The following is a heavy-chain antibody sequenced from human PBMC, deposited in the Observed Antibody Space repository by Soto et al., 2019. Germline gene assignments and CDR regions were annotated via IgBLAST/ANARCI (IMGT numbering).Heavy chain of an antibody. D-gene: IGHD1-7*01. CDR3: AKNQERELPRVIDF. CDR2: MSGSSSTT. J-gene: IGHJ4*02. V-gene: IGHV3-23*01. CDR1: GLTFSNHA. Sequence: GGSLRLSCATSGLTFSNHAMSWVRQAPGGGLEWVSSMSGSSSTTYYADSVRGRFTISRDRSKNTLYLQMSSLRAEDTALYYCAKNQERELPRVIDFWGQGTLVTVSS.